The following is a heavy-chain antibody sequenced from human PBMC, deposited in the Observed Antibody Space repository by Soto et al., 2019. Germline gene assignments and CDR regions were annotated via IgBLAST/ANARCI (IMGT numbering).Heavy chain of an antibody. CDR3: ARGRRRSYYYDSSGLVDY. V-gene: IGHV4-34*01. CDR1: GGSFSGYY. CDR2: INHSGST. J-gene: IGHJ4*02. D-gene: IGHD3-22*01. Sequence: PSETLSLTCAVYGGSFSGYYWSWIRQPPGKGLEWIGEINHSGSTNYNPSLKSRVTISVDTSKNQFSLKLSSVTAADTAVYYCARGRRRSYYYDSSGLVDYWGQAPLVTVSS.